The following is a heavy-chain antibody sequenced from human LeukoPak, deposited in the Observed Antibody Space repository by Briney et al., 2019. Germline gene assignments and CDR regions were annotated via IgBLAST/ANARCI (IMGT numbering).Heavy chain of an antibody. D-gene: IGHD3-22*01. CDR3: ANTYYYDSSGYSY. CDR1: GGSISSSSYY. V-gene: IGHV4-39*01. Sequence: SETLSLTCTVSGGSISSSSYYWGWIRRPPGKGLEWIGSIYYSGSTYYNPSLKSRVTISVDTSKNQFSLKLSSVTAADTAVYYCANTYYYDSSGYSYWGQGTLVTVSS. CDR2: IYYSGST. J-gene: IGHJ4*02.